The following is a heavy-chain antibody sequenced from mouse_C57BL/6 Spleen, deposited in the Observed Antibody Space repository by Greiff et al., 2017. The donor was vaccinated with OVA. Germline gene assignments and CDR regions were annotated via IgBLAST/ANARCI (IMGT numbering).Heavy chain of an antibody. CDR1: GFSLTSYA. CDR2: IWTGGGT. D-gene: IGHD6-1*01. CDR3: ARTDASYAMDY. Sequence: QVQLQQSGPGLVAPSQSLSITCTVSGFSLTSYAISWVRQPPGKGLEWLGVIWTGGGTNYNSALISRLSISKDNSKSQVFLKMNSLQADDTAMYYCARTDASYAMDYWGQGTSVTVSS. J-gene: IGHJ4*01. V-gene: IGHV2-9-1*01.